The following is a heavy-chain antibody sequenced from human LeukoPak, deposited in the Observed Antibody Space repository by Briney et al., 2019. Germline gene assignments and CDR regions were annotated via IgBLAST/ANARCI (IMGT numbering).Heavy chain of an antibody. Sequence: GGSLRLSCAASGFTFSTYAMRWVRQTPGKGLEGGAATSSSDAGTYHADSVRGRFTISRDNSKNTLYLQINSLRAEDSTVYFCAKAPVTSCRGAYCYPFDSWGQGTLVTVSS. J-gene: IGHJ4*02. CDR3: AKAPVTSCRGAYCYPFDS. CDR1: GFTFSTYA. CDR2: TSSSDAGT. D-gene: IGHD2-21*01. V-gene: IGHV3-23*01.